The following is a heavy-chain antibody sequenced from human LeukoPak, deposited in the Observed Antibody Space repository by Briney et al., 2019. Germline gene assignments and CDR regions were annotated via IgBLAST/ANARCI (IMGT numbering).Heavy chain of an antibody. CDR1: GYTFTSYG. J-gene: IGHJ4*02. CDR3: ARWAPLDYGDYGPHFDY. CDR2: ISAYNGNT. D-gene: IGHD4-17*01. Sequence: ASVKVSCKASGYTFTSYGISWVRQAPGQGLEWMGWISAYNGNTNYGQKLQGRVTMTTDTSTSTAYMELRSLRSDDTAVYYCARWAPLDYGDYGPHFDYWGQGTLVTVSS. V-gene: IGHV1-18*04.